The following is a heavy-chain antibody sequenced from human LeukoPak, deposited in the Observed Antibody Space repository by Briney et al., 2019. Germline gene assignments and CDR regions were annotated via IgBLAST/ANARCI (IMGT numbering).Heavy chain of an antibody. CDR2: FDPEDGES. Sequence: ASVKVSCKASCYTFTSYGISWVRQAPGQGLEWMGGFDPEDGESIFAQRFQGRFSMTEDTSTDTAYMELRSLRPEDTAVYYCATADKWEPLDYWGQGTLVIVSS. CDR3: ATADKWEPLDY. J-gene: IGHJ4*02. V-gene: IGHV1-18*01. CDR1: CYTFTSYG. D-gene: IGHD1-26*01.